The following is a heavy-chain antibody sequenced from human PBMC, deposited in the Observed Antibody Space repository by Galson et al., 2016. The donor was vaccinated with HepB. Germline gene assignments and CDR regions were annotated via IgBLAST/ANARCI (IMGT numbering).Heavy chain of an antibody. CDR3: ARKPTSSPFDY. J-gene: IGHJ4*02. CDR1: GYIFTGYD. V-gene: IGHV1-18*04. CDR2: ISANNGDT. Sequence: SVKVSCKASGYIFTGYDISWVRQAPGQGLEYIGWISANNGDTRYPQNLQGRVTMTADTSTSTAYMELRTLRSDDTAVYYCARKPTSSPFDYWGQGTLVTVSS. D-gene: IGHD2/OR15-2a*01.